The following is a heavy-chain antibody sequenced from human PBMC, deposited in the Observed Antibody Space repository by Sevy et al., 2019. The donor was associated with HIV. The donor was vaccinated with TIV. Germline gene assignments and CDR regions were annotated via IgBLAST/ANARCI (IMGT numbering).Heavy chain of an antibody. V-gene: IGHV3-11*06. CDR1: GFTFGDYA. J-gene: IGHJ4*02. CDR3: ARGDCTGGVCYAPYFDY. D-gene: IGHD2-8*02. Sequence: GGSLRLSCTASGFTFGDYAMSWVRQAPGKGLEWVSYISSSSSYTNYADSVKGRFTISRDNAKNSLYLQMNSLRAEDTAVYYCARGDCTGGVCYAPYFDYWGQGTLVTVSS. CDR2: ISSSSSYT.